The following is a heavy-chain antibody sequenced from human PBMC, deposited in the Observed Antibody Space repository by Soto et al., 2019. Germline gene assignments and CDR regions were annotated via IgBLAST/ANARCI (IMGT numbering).Heavy chain of an antibody. CDR2: ILPILGTA. J-gene: IGHJ6*02. CDR1: GDTFSSYA. D-gene: IGHD3-22*01. CDR3: ARDDYLSSGPDDFYGMDV. V-gene: IGHV1-69*01. Sequence: QVQVVQSGAEVKKPGSSVKVSCKASGDTFSSYAISWVRQAPGQGLEWMGGILPILGTANYAQKFQGRVTITADESSRTAYIVVSSLRSEDTAVYYCARDDYLSSGPDDFYGMDVWGQGTTVIVSS.